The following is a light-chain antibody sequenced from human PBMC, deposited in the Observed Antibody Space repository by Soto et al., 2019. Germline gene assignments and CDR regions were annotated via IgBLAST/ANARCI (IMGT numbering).Light chain of an antibody. J-gene: IGKJ4*01. CDR1: QSIGRW. Sequence: DIQMTQSPYSLSASVGDRVTITCRASQSIGRWLAWYQQKPGKAPNLLIHDASNLQSGVPSRFTGSGSGTEFTLTISSLQPDDVATYYCQQYNNWATLGGGTKV. CDR3: QQYNNWAT. CDR2: DAS. V-gene: IGKV1-5*01.